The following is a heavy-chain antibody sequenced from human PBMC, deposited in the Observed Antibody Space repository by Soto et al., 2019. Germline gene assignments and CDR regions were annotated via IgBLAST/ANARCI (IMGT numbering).Heavy chain of an antibody. Sequence: GGSLRLSCAASGFTFSSFAMSWVRQAPGKGLEWVSAIGSRGDSTYYADSVKGRFTISRDNSKNTLYLQMNSLRAEDTAVYYCANSDDFGPPGYYYGMDVWGQGTTVTVSS. D-gene: IGHD3-3*01. CDR2: IGSRGDST. CDR1: GFTFSSFA. CDR3: ANSDDFGPPGYYYGMDV. V-gene: IGHV3-23*01. J-gene: IGHJ6*02.